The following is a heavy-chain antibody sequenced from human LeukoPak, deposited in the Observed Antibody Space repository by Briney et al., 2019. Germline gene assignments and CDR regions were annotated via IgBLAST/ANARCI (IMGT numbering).Heavy chain of an antibody. CDR1: GFTFSSYS. CDR3: ANTEEAYDFWSGYGGIDAFDI. V-gene: IGHV3-30*02. CDR2: IRYDGSNK. Sequence: QAGGSLRLSCAASGFTFSSYSMNWVRQAPGKGLEWVAFIRYDGSNKYYADSVKGRFTISRDNSKNTLYLQMSSLRAEDTAVYYCANTEEAYDFWSGYGGIDAFDIWGQGTMVTVSS. D-gene: IGHD3-3*01. J-gene: IGHJ3*02.